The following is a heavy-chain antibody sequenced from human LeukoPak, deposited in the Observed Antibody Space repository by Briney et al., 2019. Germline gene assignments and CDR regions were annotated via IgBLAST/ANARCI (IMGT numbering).Heavy chain of an antibody. J-gene: IGHJ3*02. CDR1: GFTFSSYA. CDR2: ISGSGGST. CDR3: ANLIYGSGSYRKAFDI. D-gene: IGHD3-10*01. Sequence: GGSLRLSCAASGFTFSSYAMSWVRQAPGKGLEWVSAISGSGGSTYYADSVKGRFTISRDNSKNTLYLQMNSLRAEDTAVYYCANLIYGSGSYRKAFDIWGQGTMVTVSS. V-gene: IGHV3-23*01.